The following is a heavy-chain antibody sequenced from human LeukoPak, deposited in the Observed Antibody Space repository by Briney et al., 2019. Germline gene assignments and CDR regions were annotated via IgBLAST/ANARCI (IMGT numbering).Heavy chain of an antibody. D-gene: IGHD3-3*01. CDR2: IRGRGGST. Sequence: PVGSLRLSCAASGFTFSSYEMNWVRQAPGKGLEWVSAIRGRGGSTYYADSVKGRFTISRDNSKNTLYLQMNSLRAEDTAVYYCAKATYYDFWSGYYSFDYWGQGTLVTVSS. V-gene: IGHV3-23*01. J-gene: IGHJ4*02. CDR3: AKATYYDFWSGYYSFDY. CDR1: GFTFSSYE.